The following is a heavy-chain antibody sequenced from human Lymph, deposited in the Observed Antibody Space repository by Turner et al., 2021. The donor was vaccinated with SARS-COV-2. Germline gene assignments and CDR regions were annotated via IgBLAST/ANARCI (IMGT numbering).Heavy chain of an antibody. CDR3: ARDDREFWSGYYTHYYYYGMDV. V-gene: IGHV3-30*04. CDR1: GFTFSSYA. CDR2: ISYDGSNK. J-gene: IGHJ6*02. Sequence: QVQLVESGGGVVQPGRSLRLSCAASGFTFSSYAMHWVRQAPGKGLEWVAVISYDGSNKNYADSVKGRVTISRDNSKNTLYLQMNSLRAEDTAVYYCARDDREFWSGYYTHYYYYGMDVWGQGTTVTVSS. D-gene: IGHD3-3*01.